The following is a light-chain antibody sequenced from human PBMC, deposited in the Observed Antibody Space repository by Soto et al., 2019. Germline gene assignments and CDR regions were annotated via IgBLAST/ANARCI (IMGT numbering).Light chain of an antibody. J-gene: IGKJ5*01. CDR3: QQRNVWPPIT. CDR1: QSIHTS. CDR2: DST. V-gene: IGKV3-11*01. Sequence: VLTQSPATLSLSPGERATLSCRASQSIHTSLAWYQQKPGQPPRLVVYDSTLRANGVPDRFGGSRSGTEFTLTINNLSPEDFAVYYCQQRNVWPPITFGQGTLLEIK.